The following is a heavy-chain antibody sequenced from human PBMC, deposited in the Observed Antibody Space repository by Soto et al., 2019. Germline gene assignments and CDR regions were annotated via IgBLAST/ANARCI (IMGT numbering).Heavy chain of an antibody. Sequence: QVQLVQSGAEVKKPGASVKVSCKASGYNFTSYDINGVRQATGPGLEWRGWMNPNSGNTGYAQKFQGRVTMTRNTSRSTAYMELSSLRSEDTAVYYFARQKVDASDYWGQGPLVTVSS. D-gene: IGHD2-15*01. J-gene: IGHJ4*02. V-gene: IGHV1-8*01. CDR3: ARQKVDASDY. CDR1: GYNFTSYD. CDR2: MNPNSGNT.